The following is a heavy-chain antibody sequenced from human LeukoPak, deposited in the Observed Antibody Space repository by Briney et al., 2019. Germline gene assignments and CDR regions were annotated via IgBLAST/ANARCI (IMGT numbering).Heavy chain of an antibody. CDR1: GGSFSGYY. J-gene: IGHJ4*02. V-gene: IGHV4-34*01. D-gene: IGHD4-17*01. Sequence: SEALSLTCAVYGGSFSGYYWSWIRQPPGKGLEWIGEINHSGSTNYNPSLKSRVTISVDTSKNQFSLKLSSVTAADTAVYYCARDDYGDYFDYWGQGTLVTVSS. CDR3: ARDDYGDYFDY. CDR2: INHSGST.